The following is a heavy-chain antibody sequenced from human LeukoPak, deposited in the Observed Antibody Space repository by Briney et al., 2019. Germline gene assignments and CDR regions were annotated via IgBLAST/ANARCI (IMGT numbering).Heavy chain of an antibody. D-gene: IGHD1-7*01. V-gene: IGHV1-8*03. J-gene: IGHJ4*02. CDR2: MNPNSGNT. CDR1: GYTSTSYD. Sequence: ASVKVSCKASGYTSTSYDINWVRQATGQGLEWMGWMNPNSGNTGYAQKFQGRVTITRNTSISTAYMELSSLRSEDTAVYYCARVDNWNYEDYWGQGTLVTVSS. CDR3: ARVDNWNYEDY.